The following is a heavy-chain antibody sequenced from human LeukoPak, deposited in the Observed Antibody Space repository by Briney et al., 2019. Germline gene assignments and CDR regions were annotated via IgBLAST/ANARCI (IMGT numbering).Heavy chain of an antibody. CDR2: IIPIFGTA. CDR3: ARDLGNYYYGMDV. D-gene: IGHD1-26*01. V-gene: IGHV1-69*13. Sequence: SVKVSCKASGGTFSSCAISWVRQAPGQGLEWMGGIIPIFGTANYAQKFQGRVTITADESTSTAYMELSSLRSEDTAVYYCARDLGNYYYGMDVWGQGTTVTVSS. CDR1: GGTFSSCA. J-gene: IGHJ6*02.